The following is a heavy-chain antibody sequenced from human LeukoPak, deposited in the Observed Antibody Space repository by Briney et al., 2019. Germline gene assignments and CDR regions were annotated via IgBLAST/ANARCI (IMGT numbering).Heavy chain of an antibody. CDR3: ARVTGSIDY. V-gene: IGHV1-8*01. Sequence: GASVKVSCKASGYTFTNYDINWVRQATGQGLEWMGWMNPKSGYTGYAQKFQGRVTMTRDTSISTAYVELGSLRSEDTAVYYCARVTGSIDYWGQGTLVTVSS. D-gene: IGHD1-26*01. J-gene: IGHJ4*02. CDR2: MNPKSGYT. CDR1: GYTFTNYD.